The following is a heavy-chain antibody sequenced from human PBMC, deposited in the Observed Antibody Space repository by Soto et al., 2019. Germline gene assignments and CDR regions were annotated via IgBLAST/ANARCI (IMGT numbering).Heavy chain of an antibody. D-gene: IGHD6-6*01. CDR2: TYWDDDK. CDR3: AHRGSQPHPFDF. CDR1: GFSLSVSGVA. V-gene: IGHV2-5*02. J-gene: IGHJ4*02. Sequence: QITLKESGPTLVKPTQTLTLTCTFSGFSLSVSGVAVAWIRQPPGKALEWLALTYWDDDKRYSPSLKSRLTITKDTSKNQVVLTMTNMVPVDAATYFCAHRGSQPHPFDFWGQGTLVTVSS.